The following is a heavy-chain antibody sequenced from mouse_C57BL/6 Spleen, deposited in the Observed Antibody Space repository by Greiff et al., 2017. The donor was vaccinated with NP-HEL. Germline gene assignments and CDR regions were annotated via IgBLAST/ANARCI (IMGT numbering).Heavy chain of an antibody. J-gene: IGHJ3*01. CDR2: ISSGSSTI. Sequence: EVKLEESGGGLVKPGGSLKLSCAASGFTFSDYGMHWVRQAPEKGLEWVAYISSGSSTIYYADTVKGRFTISRDNAKNTLFLQMTSLRSEDTAMYYCAPAPYDYDGPWFAYWGQGTLVTVSA. D-gene: IGHD2-4*01. CDR1: GFTFSDYG. V-gene: IGHV5-17*01. CDR3: APAPYDYDGPWFAY.